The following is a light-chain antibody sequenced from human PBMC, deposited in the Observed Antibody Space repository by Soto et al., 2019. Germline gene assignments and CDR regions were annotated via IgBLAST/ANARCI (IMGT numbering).Light chain of an antibody. CDR2: ATS. V-gene: IGKV1-27*01. Sequence: DIQMTQSPSSLSASVGDRVTITCRAIRGFSNILAWYQQKPGKVPMLLIYATSTLQSGVPSRFSGSGSGTDFTLTISSLQPEDVATYYCQKYNDVPFTFGPGTKVDIK. CDR1: RGFSNI. J-gene: IGKJ3*01. CDR3: QKYNDVPFT.